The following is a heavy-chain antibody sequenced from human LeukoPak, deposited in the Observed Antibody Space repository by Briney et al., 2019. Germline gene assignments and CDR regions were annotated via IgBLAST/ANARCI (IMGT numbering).Heavy chain of an antibody. V-gene: IGHV3-21*01. D-gene: IGHD3-22*01. CDR2: IGRTSVDK. CDR3: VGGDSREL. Sequence: GGSLRLSCAGSGFTFNTYTMNWVRQAPGKGLEWISSIGRTSVDKYYAASVRGRFTISRDNSKNSLYVEMSSLRAEDTGVYYCVGGDSRELWGQGTLVTVSS. J-gene: IGHJ4*02. CDR1: GFTFNTYT.